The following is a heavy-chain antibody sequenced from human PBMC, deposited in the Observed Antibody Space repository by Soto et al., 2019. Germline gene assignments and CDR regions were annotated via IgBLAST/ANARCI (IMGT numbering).Heavy chain of an antibody. Sequence: ASVKVSCKASGGTFSSYTISWVRQAPGQGLEWMGIINPSGGSTSYAQKFQGRVTMTRDTSTSTVYMELSSLRSEDTAVYYCARDLRTKVVAAIGYWGQGTLVTVSS. CDR2: INPSGGST. V-gene: IGHV1-46*03. J-gene: IGHJ4*02. CDR3: ARDLRTKVVAAIGY. D-gene: IGHD2-15*01. CDR1: GGTFSSYT.